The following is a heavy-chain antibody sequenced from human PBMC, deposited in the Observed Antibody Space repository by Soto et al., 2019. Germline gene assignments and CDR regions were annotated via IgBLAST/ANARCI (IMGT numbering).Heavy chain of an antibody. CDR3: ARGYIVVVTASLLWYYGMDV. D-gene: IGHD2-21*02. CDR1: GGTFSSYA. V-gene: IGHV1-69*13. J-gene: IGHJ6*02. Sequence: SVKVSCKASGGTFSSYAISWVRQAPGQGLEWMEGIIPIFGTANYAQKFQGRVTITADESTSTAYMELSSLRSEDTAVHYCARGYIVVVTASLLWYYGMDVWGQGTTVTVSS. CDR2: IIPIFGTA.